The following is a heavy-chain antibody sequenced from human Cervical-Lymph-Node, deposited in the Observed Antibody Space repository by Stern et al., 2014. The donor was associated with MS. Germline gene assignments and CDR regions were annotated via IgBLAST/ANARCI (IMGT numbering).Heavy chain of an antibody. CDR2: CYPYDSDT. CDR3: ARHVQGFDY. Sequence: VQLVESGAEVKKPGESLKISCKLSGYSFTIYYIAWVRQMPGKGLAWICVCYPYDSDTTYSPSFQGQVTISADKSITTAYLQWSSLRASDTAMYYCARHVQGFDYWGQGTLVTVSA. V-gene: IGHV5-51*01. J-gene: IGHJ4*02. CDR1: GYSFTIYY.